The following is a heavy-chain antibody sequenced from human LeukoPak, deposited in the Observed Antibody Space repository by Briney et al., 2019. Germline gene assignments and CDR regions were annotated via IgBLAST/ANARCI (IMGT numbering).Heavy chain of an antibody. CDR3: ARDNFGYFDWLPNLDY. CDR1: GFTFSSYV. V-gene: IGHV3-30*04. D-gene: IGHD3-9*01. Sequence: PGGSLRLSCAASGFTFSSYVMHWVRQAPGKGLEWVAIISYDGSNEYYADSVKGRFTISRDNSKNTLYLQMNSLRAADTAVYYCARDNFGYFDWLPNLDYWGQGTLVTVSS. J-gene: IGHJ4*02. CDR2: ISYDGSNE.